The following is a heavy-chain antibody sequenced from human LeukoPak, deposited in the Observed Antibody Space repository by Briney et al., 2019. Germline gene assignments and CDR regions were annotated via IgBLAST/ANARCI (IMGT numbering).Heavy chain of an antibody. Sequence: SETLSLTCAVYGGSFSGYYWSWIRQPPGKGLEWIGEINHSGSTNYNPSLKGRVTISVDKSKNQFSLNLSSVTAADTAVYYCARDRRYYDSSAYIRGFDYWGQGTLVTVSS. CDR1: GGSFSGYY. CDR3: ARDRRYYDSSAYIRGFDY. J-gene: IGHJ4*02. CDR2: INHSGST. D-gene: IGHD3-22*01. V-gene: IGHV4-34*01.